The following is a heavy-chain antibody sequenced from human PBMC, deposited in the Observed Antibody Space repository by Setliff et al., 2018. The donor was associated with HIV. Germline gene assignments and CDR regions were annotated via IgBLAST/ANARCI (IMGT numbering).Heavy chain of an antibody. Sequence: GGSLRLSCEGSGFDFSTYWMSWVRQAPGKGLEWVANIKLHGSEKYYVDSVKGRFTISRDNARNTLYLQMNSLRVEDTAVYYCARDDLSWEGGIDYWGQGALVTVSS. V-gene: IGHV3-7*03. CDR1: GFDFSTYW. CDR3: ARDDLSWEGGIDY. CDR2: IKLHGSEK. D-gene: IGHD1-26*01. J-gene: IGHJ4*02.